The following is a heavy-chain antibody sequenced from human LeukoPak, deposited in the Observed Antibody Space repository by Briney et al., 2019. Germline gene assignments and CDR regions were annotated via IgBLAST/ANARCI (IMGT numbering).Heavy chain of an antibody. J-gene: IGHJ3*02. CDR1: GGSISSSSYY. CDR3: ARVEPGAFDI. D-gene: IGHD1-26*01. CDR2: IYYSGST. Sequence: SETLSLTCTVSGGSISSSSYYWGWIRQPPGKGLEWIGSIYYSGSTYYNPSLKSRVTVSVDTSKNQFSLKLSSVTAADTAVYYCARVEPGAFDIWGQGTMVTVSS. V-gene: IGHV4-39*07.